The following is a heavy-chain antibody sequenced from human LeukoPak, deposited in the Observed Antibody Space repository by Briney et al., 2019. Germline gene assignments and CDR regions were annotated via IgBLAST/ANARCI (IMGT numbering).Heavy chain of an antibody. CDR1: GGSNSSYY. Sequence: PSETLSLTCTVSGGSNSSYYWSWIRQPAGKGLEWIGRIYTSGSTNYNPSLKSRVTMSVDTSKNQFSLKLSSVTAADTAVYYCARDSVDTAMVLFDYWGQGTLVTVSS. CDR2: IYTSGST. J-gene: IGHJ4*02. V-gene: IGHV4-4*07. D-gene: IGHD5-18*01. CDR3: ARDSVDTAMVLFDY.